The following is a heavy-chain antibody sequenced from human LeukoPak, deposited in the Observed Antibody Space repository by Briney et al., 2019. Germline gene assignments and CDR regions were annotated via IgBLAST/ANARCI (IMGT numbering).Heavy chain of an antibody. CDR1: GGSISGYY. CDR2: IHTSGST. V-gene: IGHV4-4*07. Sequence: PSETLSLTCTVSGGSISGYYWSWVRQPRGKGVECIGRIHTSGSTDYSPSLKSRVTISVDTSKNQFSLKLTSVTAADTAMYYCARLDNWFDPWGQGTLVTVSS. J-gene: IGHJ5*02. CDR3: ARLDNWFDP.